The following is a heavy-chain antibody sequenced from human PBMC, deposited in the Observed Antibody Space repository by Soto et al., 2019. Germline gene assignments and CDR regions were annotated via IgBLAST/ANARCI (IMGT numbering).Heavy chain of an antibody. V-gene: IGHV3-66*01. CDR3: AAGALPEEFDAFDI. CDR2: IYRNGKT. Sequence: GGSLRLSCAASGITVSSNYMSWVRQAPGKGLDWVSVIYRNGKTYYADSVKGRFIISRDNSKNTLYLQMNSLRADDTAVYYCAAGALPEEFDAFDIWGQGTMVTVS. CDR1: GITVSSNY. D-gene: IGHD3-10*01. J-gene: IGHJ3*02.